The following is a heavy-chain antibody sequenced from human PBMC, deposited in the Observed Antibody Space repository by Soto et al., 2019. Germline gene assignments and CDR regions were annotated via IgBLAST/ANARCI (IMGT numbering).Heavy chain of an antibody. CDR2: ISSSSSYI. Sequence: GGSLRLSCAASGFTFSDYSMNWVRQAPGKGLEWVSSISSSSSYIYYADSVKGRFTISRDNAKNSLYLQMNSLRAEDTAVYYCARAGYAYGLFDYWGQGTLVTVS. V-gene: IGHV3-21*01. D-gene: IGHD5-18*01. CDR3: ARAGYAYGLFDY. J-gene: IGHJ4*02. CDR1: GFTFSDYS.